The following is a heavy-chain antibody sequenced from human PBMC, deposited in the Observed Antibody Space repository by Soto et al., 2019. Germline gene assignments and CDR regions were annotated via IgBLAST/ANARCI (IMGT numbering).Heavy chain of an antibody. Sequence: QITLKESGPTLVKPTQTLTLTCTFSGFPLSTSGVGVCWIRQPPGKALEWLALIYWDDDKHYNPSLKSRLTIPKDTSKNQVVLTMTNMDPVDTATYYCAHNIAANFDYWGQGTLVTVSS. CDR3: AHNIAANFDY. CDR2: IYWDDDK. D-gene: IGHD6-13*01. V-gene: IGHV2-5*02. CDR1: GFPLSTSGVG. J-gene: IGHJ4*02.